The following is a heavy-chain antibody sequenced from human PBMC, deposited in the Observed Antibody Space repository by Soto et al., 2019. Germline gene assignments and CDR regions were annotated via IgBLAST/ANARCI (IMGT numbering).Heavy chain of an antibody. V-gene: IGHV3-23*01. CDR1: GFTFSSYA. CDR3: AKDRKGRAVAGTKFDY. CDR2: ISGSGGST. Sequence: GGSLRLSCAASGFTFSSYAMSWVRQAPGKGLEWVSAISGSGGSTYYADSVKGRFTISRDNSKNTLYLQMNSLRAEDTAVYYCAKDRKGRAVAGTKFDYWGQGTLVTVSS. D-gene: IGHD6-19*01. J-gene: IGHJ4*02.